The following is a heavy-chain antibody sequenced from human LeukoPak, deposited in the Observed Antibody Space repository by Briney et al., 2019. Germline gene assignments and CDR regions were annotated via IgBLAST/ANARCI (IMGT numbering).Heavy chain of an antibody. CDR2: IHSSSSSI. Sequence: PGGSLRLSCAASGFTFSTYIMNWVRQAPGRGREWISYIHSSSSSIYYADSVKGRFTISRDNAKNSLYLQMNSLRDEDTAVYFCARDRLGAGSFDIWGQGTMVTVSS. CDR1: GFTFSTYI. V-gene: IGHV3-48*02. CDR3: ARDRLGAGSFDI. D-gene: IGHD7-27*01. J-gene: IGHJ3*02.